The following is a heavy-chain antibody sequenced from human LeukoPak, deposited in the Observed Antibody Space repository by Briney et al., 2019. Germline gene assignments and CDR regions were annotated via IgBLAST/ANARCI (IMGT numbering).Heavy chain of an antibody. J-gene: IGHJ4*02. V-gene: IGHV1-2*02. CDR1: GYTFTGYY. Sequence: ASVKVSCKAPGYTFTGYYMHWVRQAPGQGLEWMGWINPNSGGTNYAQKFEGRVTMTRDTSISTADMELSSLTSEDTAVYYCARGHSSLRLYYFDYWGQGTLVTVSS. D-gene: IGHD6-6*01. CDR2: INPNSGGT. CDR3: ARGHSSLRLYYFDY.